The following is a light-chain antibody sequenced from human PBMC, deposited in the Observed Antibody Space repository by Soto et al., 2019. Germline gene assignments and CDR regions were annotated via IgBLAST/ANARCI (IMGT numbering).Light chain of an antibody. CDR1: QSVSTY. CDR2: AAT. Sequence: DIQMTQSPSSLSASVGDRVTISCRASQSVSTYLNWYQQKPGKAPNLLIYAATSLQSGVPSRFSGSGSGTDFTLTISSLQPEDFATYYCQQSYIDPWTFGRGPRWKSN. V-gene: IGKV1-39*01. CDR3: QQSYIDPWT. J-gene: IGKJ1*01.